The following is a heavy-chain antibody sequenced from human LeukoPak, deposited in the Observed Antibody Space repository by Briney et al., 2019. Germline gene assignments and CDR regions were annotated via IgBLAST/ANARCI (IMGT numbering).Heavy chain of an antibody. CDR3: ATGARPATYDAFDI. V-gene: IGHV1-24*01. D-gene: IGHD2-2*01. J-gene: IGHJ3*02. CDR2: FDPEDGET. CDR1: GYTLTELS. Sequence: ASVKVSCKVSGYTLTELSMHWVRQAPGKGLEWMGGFDPEDGETIYAQKFQGRVTMTEDTSTDTAYMELSSLRSEDTAVYYCATGARPATYDAFDIWGQGTMVTVSS.